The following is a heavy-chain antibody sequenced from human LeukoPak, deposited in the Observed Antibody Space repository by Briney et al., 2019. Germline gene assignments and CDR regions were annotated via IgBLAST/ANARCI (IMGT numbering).Heavy chain of an antibody. CDR3: ARYYDSGASRGPKKTFDI. J-gene: IGHJ3*02. CDR2: IWGDGSNK. CDR1: GFTFSRYG. D-gene: IGHD3-10*01. V-gene: IGHV3-33*01. Sequence: PGRSLRLSCAASGFTFSRYGMHWVRQAPGKGLEWVTVIWGDGSNKYYADSVRGRFTISRDNSKNTLYLQMNSLRVEDTAVYYCARYYDSGASRGPKKTFDIWGQGTMVTVSS.